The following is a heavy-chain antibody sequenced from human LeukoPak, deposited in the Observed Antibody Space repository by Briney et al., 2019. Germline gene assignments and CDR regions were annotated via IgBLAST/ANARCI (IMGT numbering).Heavy chain of an antibody. CDR2: IKQDGSEK. Sequence: GGSLRLSCAASGFTFSSYWMSWVRQAPGKGLEWVANIKQDGSEKYYVDSVKGRFTISRDNAKNSLYLQMNSLRAEDTAVYYCARERCSSTSCHIFDYWGQGTLVTVSS. D-gene: IGHD2-2*01. CDR3: ARERCSSTSCHIFDY. J-gene: IGHJ4*02. V-gene: IGHV3-7*01. CDR1: GFTFSSYW.